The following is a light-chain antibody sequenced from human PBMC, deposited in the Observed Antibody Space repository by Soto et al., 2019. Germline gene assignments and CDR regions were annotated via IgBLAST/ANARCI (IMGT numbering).Light chain of an antibody. CDR1: SSNIGSNY. CDR2: RNY. V-gene: IGLV1-47*01. CDR3: APWDGSLRGWV. Sequence: QSVLTQSPSASGTPGQRVTISCSGSSSNIGSNYVFWYQQFPGPAPKLLMYRNYQRPSGVPDRFSGSKSGTSASLAMSGRRAEDEADYYCAPWDGSLRGWVFGGGTKGTVL. J-gene: IGLJ3*02.